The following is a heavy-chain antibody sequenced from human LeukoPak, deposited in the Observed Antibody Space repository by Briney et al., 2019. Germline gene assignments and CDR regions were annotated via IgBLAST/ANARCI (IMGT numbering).Heavy chain of an antibody. V-gene: IGHV3-43D*03. D-gene: IGHD6-13*01. J-gene: IGHJ1*01. CDR3: AKGPGAAVGKRYIQH. Sequence: GGSLSLSCAASGFTFSDFAMHWARQAPGKDLERVSLISWDSGNTYYADSVKGRFTISEDNSKNSLSLQLNSLRTEATALYYCAKGPGAAVGKRYIQHWGQGTLVTVSS. CDR1: GFTFSDFA. CDR2: ISWDSGNT.